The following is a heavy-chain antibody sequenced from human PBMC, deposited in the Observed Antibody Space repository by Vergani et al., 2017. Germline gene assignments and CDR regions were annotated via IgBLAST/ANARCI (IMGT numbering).Heavy chain of an antibody. Sequence: QVQLVESGGGVVQPGRSLRLSCAASGFTFSSYGMHWVRQAPAKGLEWVAVISYDGSNKYYADSVKGRFTISRDNSKNTLYLQMNSLRAEDTAVYYCAKESRDWSFDYWSQGTLVTVSS. V-gene: IGHV3-30*18. CDR2: ISYDGSNK. CDR3: AKESRDWSFDY. D-gene: IGHD3/OR15-3a*01. J-gene: IGHJ4*02. CDR1: GFTFSSYG.